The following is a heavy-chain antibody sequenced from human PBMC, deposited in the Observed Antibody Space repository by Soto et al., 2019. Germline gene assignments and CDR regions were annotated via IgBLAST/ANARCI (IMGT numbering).Heavy chain of an antibody. J-gene: IGHJ4*02. D-gene: IGHD6-19*01. CDR2: ISYDGTNT. V-gene: IGHV3-30*18. CDR1: GFTFSIYA. Sequence: QVQLVESGGGVVQPGRSLRVSCAASGFTFSIYAMHWVRQAPGTGLEWVAVISYDGTNTYYADSAKGRFTISRDNSKNTVYLQMNRLTDEHTAVYYCAKDRGPRMQWLIDPFDYWGQGTLVTVSP. CDR3: AKDRGPRMQWLIDPFDY.